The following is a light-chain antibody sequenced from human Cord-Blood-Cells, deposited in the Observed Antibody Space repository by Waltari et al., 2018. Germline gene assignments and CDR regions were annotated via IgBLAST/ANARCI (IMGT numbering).Light chain of an antibody. CDR3: SSYTSSSTLV. V-gene: IGLV2-14*01. J-gene: IGLJ1*01. CDR1: SSDIGCYNS. CDR2: EVS. Sequence: QSALPPPASVSRSPGQSITISCTGTSSDIGCYNSVRWYQQHPGKSPKLIIYEVSNRPSGVSNRFSGSKSGNTASLTISGLQAEDEADYYCSSYTSSSTLVFGTGTKVTVL.